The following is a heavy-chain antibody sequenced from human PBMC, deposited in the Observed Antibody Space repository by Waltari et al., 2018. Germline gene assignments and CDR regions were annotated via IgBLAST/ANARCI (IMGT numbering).Heavy chain of an antibody. CDR2: TSAYNGNT. CDR3: ARPEGRYYDSSGYYSFQH. CDR1: GYTFTSYG. J-gene: IGHJ1*01. Sequence: QVQLVQSGAEVKKPGASVKVSCKASGYTFTSYGISWVRRAPGQGLEWMGWTSAYNGNTNYAQKLQGGVTRTTDTSTSTAYMELRSLRSDDTAMYYCARPEGRYYDSSGYYSFQHWGQGTLVTVSS. D-gene: IGHD3-22*01. V-gene: IGHV1-18*01.